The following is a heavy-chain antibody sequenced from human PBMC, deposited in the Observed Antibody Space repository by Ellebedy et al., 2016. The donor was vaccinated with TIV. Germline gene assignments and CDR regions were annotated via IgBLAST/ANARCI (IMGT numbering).Heavy chain of an antibody. CDR1: GFTFSSYG. V-gene: IGHV3-30*18. Sequence: GGSLRLSCAASGFTFSSYGMHWVRQAPGKGLEWVAVISYDGSNKYYADSVKGRFTISRDNSKNTLYLQMNSLRVEDTAVYYCAKLRLRDAFDIWGQGTMVTVSS. D-gene: IGHD6-25*01. CDR3: AKLRLRDAFDI. CDR2: ISYDGSNK. J-gene: IGHJ3*02.